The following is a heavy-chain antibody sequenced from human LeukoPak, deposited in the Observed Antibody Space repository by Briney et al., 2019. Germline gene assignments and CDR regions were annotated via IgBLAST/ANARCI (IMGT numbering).Heavy chain of an antibody. CDR3: ARERITMLGGLTFPLFDY. D-gene: IGHD3-10*01. CDR1: GYTFTDYY. CDR2: INPNGGAT. V-gene: IGHV1-2*06. J-gene: IGHJ4*02. Sequence: ASVKVSCKASGYTFTDYYLHWVRQAPGQGLEWIGRINPNGGATNYAQKFQGRVTMARDTSISTAYMDLGRLRSDDTAAYYCARERITMLGGLTFPLFDYWGQGTLVTVSS.